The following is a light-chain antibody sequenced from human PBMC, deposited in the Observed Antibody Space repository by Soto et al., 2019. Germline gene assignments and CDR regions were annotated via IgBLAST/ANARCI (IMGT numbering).Light chain of an antibody. CDR2: GAS. CDR1: QSVSNSY. CDR3: QQYSSSPRT. J-gene: IGKJ1*01. Sequence: EIVLTQSPGILSLSPGERATLSCTASQSVSNSYLAWYQHKPGQAPRLLIYGASSSATGIPDKFSGSGSGTDFTLTISRLEPEDFAVYYCQQYSSSPRTFGQGTKVEIK. V-gene: IGKV3-20*01.